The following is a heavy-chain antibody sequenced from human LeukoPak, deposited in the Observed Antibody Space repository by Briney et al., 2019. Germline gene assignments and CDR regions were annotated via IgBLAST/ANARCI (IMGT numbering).Heavy chain of an antibody. Sequence: GGSLRLSCAASGFTFSSYAMSWVRQAPGKGLEWVSAISGSGGSTYYADSVKGRFTISRDNSKNTLYLQMNSLRAEDTAVYYCAKGVGSNGNQLLSHAFDIWGQGTMVTVSS. CDR3: AKGVGSNGNQLLSHAFDI. D-gene: IGHD2-2*01. CDR2: ISGSGGST. V-gene: IGHV3-23*01. J-gene: IGHJ3*02. CDR1: GFTFSSYA.